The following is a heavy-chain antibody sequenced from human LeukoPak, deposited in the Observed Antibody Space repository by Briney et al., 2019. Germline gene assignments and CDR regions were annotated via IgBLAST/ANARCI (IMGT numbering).Heavy chain of an antibody. Sequence: SETLSLTCTVSGGSISSSSYYWGWIRQPPGKGLEWIGSIYYSGSTYYNPSLKSRVTISVDTSKNQFSLKLSSVTAADTAVHYCARDYYDSSGNWFDPWGQGTLVTVSS. V-gene: IGHV4-39*07. CDR3: ARDYYDSSGNWFDP. CDR2: IYYSGST. D-gene: IGHD3-22*01. J-gene: IGHJ5*02. CDR1: GGSISSSSYY.